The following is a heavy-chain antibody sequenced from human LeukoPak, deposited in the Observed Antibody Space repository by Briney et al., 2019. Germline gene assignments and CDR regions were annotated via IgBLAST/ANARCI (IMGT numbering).Heavy chain of an antibody. CDR3: AREGAYYYYGMDV. CDR2: IYSGGST. CDR1: GFTVSSNY. V-gene: IGHV3-53*01. D-gene: IGHD1-26*01. Sequence: GGSLRLSCAASGFTVSSNYMSWVRQAPGKGLEWVSVIYSGGSTYYADSVKGRFTISRDNSKNTLYLQMNSLRAEDTAVYYCAREGAYYYYGMDVSGQGTTVTVSS. J-gene: IGHJ6*02.